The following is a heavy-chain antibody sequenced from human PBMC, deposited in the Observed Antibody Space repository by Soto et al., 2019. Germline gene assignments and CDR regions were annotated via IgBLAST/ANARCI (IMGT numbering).Heavy chain of an antibody. CDR1: GFTFSTYD. D-gene: IGHD6-19*01. CDR3: ARVKSNGWYYFDN. CDR2: IRTAGAT. J-gene: IGHJ4*02. Sequence: GGSLGLSCAASGFTFSTYDMHWVRQVTGKGLEWVSAIRTAGATYYPGSVKGRFTISRENAKNSLYLQMDSLRVEDTAVYYCARVKSNGWYYFDNWGQGTLVTVSS. V-gene: IGHV3-13*01.